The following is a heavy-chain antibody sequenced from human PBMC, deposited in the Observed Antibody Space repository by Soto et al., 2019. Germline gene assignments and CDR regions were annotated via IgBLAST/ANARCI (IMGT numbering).Heavy chain of an antibody. CDR1: GGTFSSYA. J-gene: IGHJ4*02. V-gene: IGHV1-69*01. Sequence: QVQLVQSGAEVKKPGSSVKVSCKASGGTFSSYAISWVRQAPGQGLEWMGGIIPIFGTANYAQKFQGRVXXXXXXXXXXXXXXXXXXXXXDTAVYYCARPDSSSWYNLDYWGQGTLVTVSS. CDR3: ARPDSSSWYNLDY. CDR2: IIPIFGTA. D-gene: IGHD6-13*01.